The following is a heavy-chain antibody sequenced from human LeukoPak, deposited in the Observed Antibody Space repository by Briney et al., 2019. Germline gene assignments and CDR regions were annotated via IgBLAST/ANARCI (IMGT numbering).Heavy chain of an antibody. D-gene: IGHD6-13*01. CDR3: ARDATTHTISWYDDAFDI. V-gene: IGHV3-48*03. J-gene: IGHJ3*02. CDR2: ISASGTTI. CDR1: GFSFSSYE. Sequence: GGSLRLSCAASGFSFSSYEMNWVRQAPGKGLEWVSYISASGTTIYYAGSVKGRFTISRDNAEKSLYLQMNSLRAEDTAVYYCARDATTHTISWYDDAFDIWGHGTMVTVSS.